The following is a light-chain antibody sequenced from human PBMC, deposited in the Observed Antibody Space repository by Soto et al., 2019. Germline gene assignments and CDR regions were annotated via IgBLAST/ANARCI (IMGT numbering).Light chain of an antibody. J-gene: IGKJ2*01. Sequence: EIVMTQSPVTLSVSPGERATLSCRASQIVSGNLAWYRQKPGQAPRLLIYGASTRATDIPARFSGSGSGTEFTLTISSLQSEDFAVYYCQQYKSWPYTFGQGTKVDIK. CDR2: GAS. CDR3: QQYKSWPYT. V-gene: IGKV3-15*01. CDR1: QIVSGN.